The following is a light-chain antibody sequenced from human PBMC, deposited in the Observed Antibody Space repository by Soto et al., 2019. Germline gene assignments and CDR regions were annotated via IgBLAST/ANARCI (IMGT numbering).Light chain of an antibody. V-gene: IGLV2-8*01. CDR1: SSEVGGYNY. CDR3: SSYAGSYKYV. CDR2: EVT. Sequence: QSVLTQPPSASGSPGQSVTISCTGTSSEVGGYNYVSWYQQHPGKAPKLMIYEVTKRPSGVPDRFSASKSDNTASLTVSGLQAEDEADYYCSSYAGSYKYVFGTGTRSPS. J-gene: IGLJ1*01.